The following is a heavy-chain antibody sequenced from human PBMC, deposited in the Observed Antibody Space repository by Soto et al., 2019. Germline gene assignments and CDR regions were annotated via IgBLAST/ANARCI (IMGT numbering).Heavy chain of an antibody. CDR3: VGAAMWXXXXXEA. V-gene: IGHV3-30*04. J-gene: IGHJ5*02. CDR2: TSYDGTNK. CDR1: GFSFSSYT. Sequence: QVQLVESGGGVVQPGRSLRLSCAASGFSFSSYTMHWVRQTPGRGLQWVAVTSYDGTNKYYVDSVRGRFTISRDNSNSXXXLQMNNLXXXXXXXYYCVGAAMWXXXXXEAWGQG. D-gene: IGHD3-10*02.